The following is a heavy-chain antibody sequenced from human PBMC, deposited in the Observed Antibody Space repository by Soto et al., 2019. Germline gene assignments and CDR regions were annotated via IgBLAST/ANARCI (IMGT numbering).Heavy chain of an antibody. V-gene: IGHV1-69*02. J-gene: IGHJ4*02. Sequence: QVQLVQSGAEVKKPGSSVRVSCKASGDAFSFYTINWVRQAPRLGLEWMGRINPILTMSNYAQKFQGRVTFTADKSTSTAYMVLSSLRSEDTAMYFCATSYGSGYRAFDYWGQGALVTVSS. CDR1: GDAFSFYT. CDR3: ATSYGSGYRAFDY. CDR2: INPILTMS. D-gene: IGHD3-10*01.